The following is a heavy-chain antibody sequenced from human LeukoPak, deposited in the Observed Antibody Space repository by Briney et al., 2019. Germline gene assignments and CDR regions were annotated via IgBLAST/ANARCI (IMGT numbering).Heavy chain of an antibody. D-gene: IGHD3-10*01. CDR3: ARSGVFRGLDP. V-gene: IGHV4-59*01. Sequence: SETLSLTCTVSGVSISSYYWSWIRQPPGKGLEWVGYIYYSGSTNYNPSLKSRVTISVDTSKNQFSLKLSSVTPADTAVYYCARSGVFRGLDPWGQGTLVTVSS. CDR2: IYYSGST. J-gene: IGHJ5*02. CDR1: GVSISSYY.